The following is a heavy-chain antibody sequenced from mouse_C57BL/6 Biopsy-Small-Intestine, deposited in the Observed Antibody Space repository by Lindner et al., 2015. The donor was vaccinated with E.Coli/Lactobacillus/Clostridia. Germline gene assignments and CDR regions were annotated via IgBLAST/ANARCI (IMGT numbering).Heavy chain of an antibody. Sequence: VQLQESGPELVKPGASVKISCKASGYAFSSSWMNWVKQRPGKGLEWIGRIYPGDGDTNYNGKFKGKATLTADKSSNTAYMQLSSLTSEDSAVYFCARIYYDYLYYFDYWGQGTTLTVSP. CDR1: GYAFSSSW. V-gene: IGHV1-82*01. J-gene: IGHJ2*01. CDR3: ARIYYDYLYYFDY. CDR2: IYPGDGDT. D-gene: IGHD2-4*01.